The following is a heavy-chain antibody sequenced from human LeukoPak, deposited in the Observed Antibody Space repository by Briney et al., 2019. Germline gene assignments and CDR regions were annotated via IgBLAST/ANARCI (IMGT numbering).Heavy chain of an antibody. Sequence: ASVKVSCKPSGYTFISYDINWVRQAPGQGLEGRGWIRTFSGNTKFPQKFQDRVTMTADASTSTAYMELRSLRSDDTAIYYCARLYGDYRQYFLGSWGQGTLVTVSS. CDR3: ARLYGDYRQYFLGS. J-gene: IGHJ4*02. CDR1: GYTFISYD. CDR2: IRTFSGNT. V-gene: IGHV1-18*01. D-gene: IGHD4-17*01.